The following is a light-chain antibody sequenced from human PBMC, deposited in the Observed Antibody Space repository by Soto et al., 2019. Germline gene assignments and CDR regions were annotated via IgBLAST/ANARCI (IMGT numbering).Light chain of an antibody. J-gene: IGKJ1*01. CDR2: DAS. Sequence: EIVLTQSPATLSLSPGERATLSCRASQSVSSYLAWYQQRPGQAPRLLIYDASNRATGIPVRFSGSGSGTDFTLTISSLEPGDFAVYYCQQRSNWPWTFGQGTKVEIK. V-gene: IGKV3-11*01. CDR1: QSVSSY. CDR3: QQRSNWPWT.